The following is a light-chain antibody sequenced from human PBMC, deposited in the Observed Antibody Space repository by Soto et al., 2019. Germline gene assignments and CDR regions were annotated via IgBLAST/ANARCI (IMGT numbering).Light chain of an antibody. CDR2: DAS. V-gene: IGKV1-5*01. CDR1: QSISGW. Sequence: DIPMTQSPSTLSAYVGDRVSITCRASQSISGWLAWYQQKPGKAPNLLIYDASSLESGVPSRFSGSGSGTEFTLTISSLQPDDFATYXCQQYSSYPYTFGQGTKLEIK. CDR3: QQYSSYPYT. J-gene: IGKJ2*01.